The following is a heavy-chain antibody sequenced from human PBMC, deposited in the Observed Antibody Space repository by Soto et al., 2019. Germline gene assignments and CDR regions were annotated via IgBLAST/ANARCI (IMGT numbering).Heavy chain of an antibody. Sequence: ASVKVSCKAYGYTFTGYYMHWVRQAPGQGLEWMGWINPNSGGTNYAQKFQGRVTMTRDTSISTAYMELSRLRCDDTAVYYCARDLVCGGDCYSSSWGQGTLVTVSS. D-gene: IGHD2-21*02. V-gene: IGHV1-2*02. CDR1: GYTFTGYY. CDR2: INPNSGGT. CDR3: ARDLVCGGDCYSSS. J-gene: IGHJ5*02.